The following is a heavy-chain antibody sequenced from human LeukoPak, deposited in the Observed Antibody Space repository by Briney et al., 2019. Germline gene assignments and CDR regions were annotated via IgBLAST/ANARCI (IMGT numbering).Heavy chain of an antibody. CDR3: GSFDY. D-gene: IGHD5-24*01. J-gene: IGHJ4*02. CDR2: ISAYNGNT. CDR1: GYTFTSYG. Sequence: GASVKVSCKASGYTFTSYGISWVRQAPGQGLEWMGWISAYNGNTNYAQKLQGRVTMTTDTSTSTAYMELRSLRSGDGYNSPCGSFDYWGQGTLVTVSS. V-gene: IGHV1-18*01.